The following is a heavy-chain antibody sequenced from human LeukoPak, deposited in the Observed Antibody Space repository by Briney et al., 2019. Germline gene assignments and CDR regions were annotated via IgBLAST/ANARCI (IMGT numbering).Heavy chain of an antibody. CDR3: ARLGGSGGHSVDY. CDR2: ITGSGDTT. V-gene: IGHV3-23*01. Sequence: GGSLRLSCAASGFTFNTFPMSWGRQAPGKGLEWVSAITGSGDTTYYADSVKGRFTISRDNSKSTLYLQMNFLRVEDTAVYYCARLGGSGGHSVDYWGQGTLVTVSS. CDR1: GFTFNTFP. J-gene: IGHJ4*02. D-gene: IGHD3-10*01.